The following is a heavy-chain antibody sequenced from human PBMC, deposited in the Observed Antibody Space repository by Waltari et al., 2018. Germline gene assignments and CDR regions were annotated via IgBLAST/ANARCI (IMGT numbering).Heavy chain of an antibody. Sequence: ELQLVDSGGDLVQPGGSLRLPCAASGFPLSDHFMDWVRQAPGKGLEWVGRIKNRAHHYTTEYAASVRGRFNISRDDSKNLLYLQMNSLTTMDTAVYYCAQYYVGFWGPGSVVTVSS. J-gene: IGHJ4*02. CDR2: IKNRAHHYTT. CDR1: GFPLSDHF. CDR3: AQYYVGF. D-gene: IGHD1-26*01. V-gene: IGHV3-72*01.